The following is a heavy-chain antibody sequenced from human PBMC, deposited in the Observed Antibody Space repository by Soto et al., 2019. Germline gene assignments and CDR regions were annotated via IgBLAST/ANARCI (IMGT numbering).Heavy chain of an antibody. V-gene: IGHV4-34*01. J-gene: IGHJ5*02. CDR2: INHSGST. CDR1: GGSFSGYY. Sequence: QVQLQQWGAGLLKPSGTLSLTCAVYGGSFSGYYWSGIRQPPGKGLEWIGEINHSGSTNYNPSLKSRVTISVDTSKNQFSLKLSSVTAADTAVYYCARGVWFDPWGQGTLVTVSS. CDR3: ARGVWFDP.